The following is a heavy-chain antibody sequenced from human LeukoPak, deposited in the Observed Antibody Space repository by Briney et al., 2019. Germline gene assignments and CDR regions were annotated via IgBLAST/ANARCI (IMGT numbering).Heavy chain of an antibody. CDR1: GFTFSGSA. D-gene: IGHD7-27*01. CDR2: IRSKANSYAT. J-gene: IGHJ6*03. Sequence: GGSLRLSCAASGFTFSGSAMHWVRQASGKGLEWVGRIRSKANSYATAYAASVKGRFTISRDDSKNTAYLQMNSLKTEDTAVYYCTRQAPGRYYYYYMDVWGKGTTVTVSS. V-gene: IGHV3-73*01. CDR3: TRQAPGRYYYYYMDV.